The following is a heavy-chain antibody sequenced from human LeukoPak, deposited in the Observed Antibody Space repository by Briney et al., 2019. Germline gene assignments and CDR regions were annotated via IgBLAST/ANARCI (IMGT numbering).Heavy chain of an antibody. J-gene: IGHJ4*02. CDR3: AKRGVVIRVILVGFHKEAYYFDS. D-gene: IGHD3-22*01. V-gene: IGHV3-23*01. CDR2: ISDSGGRT. CDR1: GITLSNYG. Sequence: GGSLRLSCAVSGITLSNYGMSWVRQAPGKGLEWVAGISDSGGRTNYADSMKGRFTISRDNPKNTLYLQMNSLRADDTAVYFCAKRGVVIRVILVGFHKEAYYFDSWGQGALVTVSS.